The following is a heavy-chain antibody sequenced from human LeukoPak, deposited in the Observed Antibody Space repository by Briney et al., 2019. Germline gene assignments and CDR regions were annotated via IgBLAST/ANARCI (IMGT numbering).Heavy chain of an antibody. J-gene: IGHJ4*02. D-gene: IGHD2-15*01. CDR3: ARLLRGTCDY. CDR1: GYSISSGYY. V-gene: IGHV4-38-2*02. Sequence: SETLSLTCTVSGYSISSGYYWGWIRQPPGKGLEWIGSIYHSGSTNYNPSPKSRVTMSVDTSKNQFSLKLSSVTAADTAVYYCARLLRGTCDYWGQGTLVTVSS. CDR2: IYHSGST.